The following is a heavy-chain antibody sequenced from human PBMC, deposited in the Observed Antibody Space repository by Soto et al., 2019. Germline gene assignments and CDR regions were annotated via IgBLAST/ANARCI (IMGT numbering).Heavy chain of an antibody. D-gene: IGHD2-2*01. V-gene: IGHV4-31*03. CDR1: GGSISSGGYY. CDR3: ARDNPHCSSTSCYRVDAFDI. J-gene: IGHJ3*02. Sequence: SETLSLTCTVSGGSISSGGYYWSWIRQHPGKGLEWIGYIYYSGSTYYNPSLKSRVTISVDTSKNQFSLKLSSVTAADTAVYYCARDNPHCSSTSCYRVDAFDIWGQGTMVTVSS. CDR2: IYYSGST.